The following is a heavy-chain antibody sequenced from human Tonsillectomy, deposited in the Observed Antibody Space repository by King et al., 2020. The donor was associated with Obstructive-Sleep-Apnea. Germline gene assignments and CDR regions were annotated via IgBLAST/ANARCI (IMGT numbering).Heavy chain of an antibody. J-gene: IGHJ4*02. D-gene: IGHD3-9*01. Sequence: LQLQESGPGLVKPSETLSLTCTVSGGSISSSSYYWGWIRQPPGKGLEWIGSIYYSGSTYSNPSLKSRVTISVDTSKNQFSLKLSSVTAADTAVYYCARRPFTVLRYFDWSEYYFDYWGQGTLVTVSS. CDR3: ARRPFTVLRYFDWSEYYFDY. CDR2: IYYSGST. V-gene: IGHV4-39*07. CDR1: GGSISSSSYY.